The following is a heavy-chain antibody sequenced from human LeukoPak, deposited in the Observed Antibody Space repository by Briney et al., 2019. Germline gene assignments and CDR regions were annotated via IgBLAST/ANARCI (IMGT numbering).Heavy chain of an antibody. D-gene: IGHD1-26*01. CDR1: GFTVSSNY. J-gene: IGHJ4*02. CDR2: IYSGGST. V-gene: IGHV3-53*01. Sequence: GGSLRLSCAASGFTVSSNYMSWVRQAPGKGLEWVSVIYSGGSTYYADSVKGRFTISRDNSKNTLYLQMNSLRAEDTAVYYCAKDSGSYPDYFDYWGQGTLVTVSS. CDR3: AKDSGSYPDYFDY.